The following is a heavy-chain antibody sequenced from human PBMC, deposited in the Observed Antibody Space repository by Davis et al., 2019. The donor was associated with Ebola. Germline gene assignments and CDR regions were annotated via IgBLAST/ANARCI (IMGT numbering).Heavy chain of an antibody. CDR2: IYWNDDK. D-gene: IGHD2-2*01. CDR1: GFSLSSSGVG. CDR3: AHSSRYCSSTSCPSWFDP. V-gene: IGHV2-5*01. Sequence: SGPTLVKPTQTLTLTCTFSGFSLSSSGVGVGWIRQTPGKALEWLALIYWNDDKRYSPSLKSRLTITKDTSKNQVVLTMTNMDPVDTGTYYCAHSSRYCSSTSCPSWFDPWGQGTLVTVSS. J-gene: IGHJ5*02.